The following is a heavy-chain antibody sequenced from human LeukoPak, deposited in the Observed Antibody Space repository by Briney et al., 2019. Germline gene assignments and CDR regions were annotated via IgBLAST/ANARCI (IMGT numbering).Heavy chain of an antibody. CDR1: GCTFSDHY. D-gene: IGHD4-23*01. V-gene: IGHV3-11*05. Sequence: PGGSLRLPCEVSGCTFSDHYMSWIRQAPGKRLEWVSYISSGSTYTNYADSVEGRFTISRDNAKNSLYLQMNSLRAEDTAVYYCARGDYGGDYFDYWGQGTLVTVSS. J-gene: IGHJ4*02. CDR3: ARGDYGGDYFDY. CDR2: ISSGSTYT.